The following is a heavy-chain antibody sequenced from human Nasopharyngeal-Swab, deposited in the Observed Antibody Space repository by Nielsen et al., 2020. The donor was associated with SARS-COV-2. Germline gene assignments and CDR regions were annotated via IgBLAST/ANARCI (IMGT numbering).Heavy chain of an antibody. CDR1: GYTFTSYD. CDR2: MNPNSGNT. Sequence: ASVKVSCKASGYTFTSYDINWVRQATGQGLEWMGWMNPNSGNTGYAQKFQGRVTMTRNTSISTAYMELSSLRSEDTAVHYCARGGVPGYYYYYYYMDVWGKGTTVTVSS. J-gene: IGHJ6*03. CDR3: ARGGVPGYYYYYYYMDV. D-gene: IGHD3-10*01. V-gene: IGHV1-8*01.